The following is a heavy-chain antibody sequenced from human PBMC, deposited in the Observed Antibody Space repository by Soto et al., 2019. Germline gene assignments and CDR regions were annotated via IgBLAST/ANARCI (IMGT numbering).Heavy chain of an antibody. Sequence: GSLRLSCAASGFTFSSYGMHWVRQAPGKGLEWVAVIWYDGSNKYYADSVKGRFTISRDNSKNTLYLQMNSLRAEDTAVYYCARDMLSVVVPGYWGQGTLVTVSS. CDR1: GFTFSSYG. J-gene: IGHJ4*02. D-gene: IGHD2-2*01. V-gene: IGHV3-33*01. CDR2: IWYDGSNK. CDR3: ARDMLSVVVPGY.